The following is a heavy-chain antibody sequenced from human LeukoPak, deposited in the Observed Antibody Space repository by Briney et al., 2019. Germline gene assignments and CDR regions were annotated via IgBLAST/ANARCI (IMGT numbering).Heavy chain of an antibody. CDR1: GFTFSNAW. D-gene: IGHD6-19*01. CDR3: AREWQWLAYFDY. CDR2: ISYDGSNK. J-gene: IGHJ4*02. Sequence: GGSLRLSCAASGFTFSNAWMSWVRQAPGKGLEWVAVISYDGSNKYYADSVKGRFTISRDNSKNTLYLQMNSLRAEDTAVYYCAREWQWLAYFDYWGQGTLVTVSS. V-gene: IGHV3-30-3*01.